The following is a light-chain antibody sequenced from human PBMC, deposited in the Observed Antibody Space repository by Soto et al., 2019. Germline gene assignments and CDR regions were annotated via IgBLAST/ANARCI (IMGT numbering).Light chain of an antibody. CDR3: SSYTSSGTQV. J-gene: IGLJ1*01. V-gene: IGLV2-14*01. CDR2: DVS. CDR1: SSDVGGYKY. Sequence: QSALTEPAAVSGSPGQLITISCTETSSDVGGYKYVSWYQQHPGKAPKLMIYDVSNRPSGVSNRFSGSKSGNTASLTISGLQAEDEADYYCSSYTSSGTQVFGSVTKVTVL.